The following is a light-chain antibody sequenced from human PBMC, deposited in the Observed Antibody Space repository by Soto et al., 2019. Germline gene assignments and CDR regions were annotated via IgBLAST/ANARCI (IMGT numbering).Light chain of an antibody. J-gene: IGKJ1*01. V-gene: IGKV2-30*01. CDR1: QSLVYMDGNTY. CDR3: MQGT. CDR2: KGS. Sequence: MSQSPHSLLVTLGLPASISCRSSQSLVYMDGNTYLDWFHQRQGQSPRRPIYKGSNRDCGGRGRFSGSGSGTDFTLQISRVEADDVGNYYCMQGTFGQGTNV.